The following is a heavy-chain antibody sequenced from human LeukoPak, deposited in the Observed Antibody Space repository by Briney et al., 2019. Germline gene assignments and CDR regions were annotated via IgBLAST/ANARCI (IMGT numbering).Heavy chain of an antibody. Sequence: ASVKVSCKASGYTFTSYAMHWVRQATGQRLEWMGWINAGNGNTKYSQKFQGRVTITRDTSASTAYMELSSLRSEDTAVYYCARDRLRGYCSSTSCYLMSYGMDVWGQGTTVTVSS. CDR3: ARDRLRGYCSSTSCYLMSYGMDV. CDR1: GYTFTSYA. CDR2: INAGNGNT. V-gene: IGHV1-3*01. J-gene: IGHJ6*02. D-gene: IGHD2-2*01.